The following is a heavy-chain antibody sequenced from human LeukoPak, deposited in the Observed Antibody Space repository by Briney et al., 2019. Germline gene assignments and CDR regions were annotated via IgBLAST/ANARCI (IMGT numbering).Heavy chain of an antibody. V-gene: IGHV4-39*01. Sequence: KPSETLSLTCTVSGVSISSSNSYWGWIRQPPGKGLEWIGSIYYSGNTYYNASLKSQVSISIDTSKNQFSLKLTSVTAADTAVYYCARQTGSGLFILPRGQGTLVTVSS. CDR1: GVSISSSNSY. J-gene: IGHJ4*02. D-gene: IGHD3/OR15-3a*01. CDR3: ARQTGSGLFILP. CDR2: IYYSGNT.